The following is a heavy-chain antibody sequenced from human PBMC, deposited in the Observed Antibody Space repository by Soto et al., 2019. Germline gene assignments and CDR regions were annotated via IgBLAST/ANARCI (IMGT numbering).Heavy chain of an antibody. Sequence: GGSLRLCCAASGFTFSSHGMHWVRQTPGKGLEWVAVIWYDGSNEYYADSVKGRFTISSDNSKNTLYLQMNSLRADDTAVFYCARDGGYHWLVNYFDCWGQGTLVTVSS. J-gene: IGHJ4*02. CDR1: GFTFSSHG. V-gene: IGHV3-33*01. CDR3: ARDGGYHWLVNYFDC. D-gene: IGHD6-19*01. CDR2: IWYDGSNE.